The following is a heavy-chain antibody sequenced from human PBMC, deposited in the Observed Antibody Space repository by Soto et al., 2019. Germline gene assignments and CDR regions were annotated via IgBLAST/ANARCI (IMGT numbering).Heavy chain of an antibody. J-gene: IGHJ5*02. V-gene: IGHV3-23*01. Sequence: PGGSLRLSCAASGFPFSSYAMNWVRQAPGKGLEWVSGISGSGGSTYYADSVKGRFTISRDNSKNTLYLQMNSLRAEDTAVYYCAKAAAVAGTSSWFDPWGQGTLVTVSS. D-gene: IGHD6-19*01. CDR3: AKAAAVAGTSSWFDP. CDR1: GFPFSSYA. CDR2: ISGSGGST.